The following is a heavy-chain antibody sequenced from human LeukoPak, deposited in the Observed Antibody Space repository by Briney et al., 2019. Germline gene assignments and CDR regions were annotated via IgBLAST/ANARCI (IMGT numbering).Heavy chain of an antibody. J-gene: IGHJ6*03. Sequence: PSETLSLTCTVSGGSISSYYWSWIRQPPGKGLEWIGYIYYSGSTNYNPSLKSRVTISVDTSKNQFSLNLSSVTAAGTAVYYCAKHDTVFGAAHFYMDVWGKGTTVTVSS. V-gene: IGHV4-59*08. CDR3: AKHDTVFGAAHFYMDV. CDR2: IYYSGST. CDR1: GGSISSYY. D-gene: IGHD3-3*01.